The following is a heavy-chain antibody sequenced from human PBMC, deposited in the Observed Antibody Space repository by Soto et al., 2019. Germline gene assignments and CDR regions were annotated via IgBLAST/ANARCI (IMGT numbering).Heavy chain of an antibody. CDR2: ISAYNGNT. Sequence: ASVKVSCKASGYTFTSYGISWVRQAPGQGLEWMGWISAYNGNTNYAQKLQGRVTMTTDTSTSTAYMELRSLRSDDTAVYYCERYLAELIVYAIVGWFDPRGQRTPVTVSS. D-gene: IGHD2-8*01. J-gene: IGHJ5*02. CDR1: GYTFTSYG. V-gene: IGHV1-18*01. CDR3: ERYLAELIVYAIVGWFDP.